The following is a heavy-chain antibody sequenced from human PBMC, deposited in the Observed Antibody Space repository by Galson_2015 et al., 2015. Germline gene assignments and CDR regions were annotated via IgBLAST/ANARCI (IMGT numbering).Heavy chain of an antibody. CDR1: GFTFRSYW. J-gene: IGHJ4*02. CDR2: MNEDGSKR. CDR3: ARDNTTTDY. Sequence: SLRLSCAASGFTFRSYWMAWVRQAPGKGLEWVANMNEDGSKRYYVESVEGRFTISRGNAKNSVFLQMNSLRVEDTAVYFCARDNTTTDYWGQGTLVTVSS. D-gene: IGHD1-1*01. V-gene: IGHV3-7*01.